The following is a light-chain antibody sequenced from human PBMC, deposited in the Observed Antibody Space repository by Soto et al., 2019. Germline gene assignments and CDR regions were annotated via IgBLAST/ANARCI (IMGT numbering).Light chain of an antibody. CDR3: QQYYIYPLT. V-gene: IGKV1-5*03. CDR2: QAS. Sequence: DIQMTQSPSTLSASIGDRVTITCRASQSISYWVAWYQQKAGEAPKFLIYQASRLEGGVTSRFSASGSGTEFTLTISGLQPDDFAIYYCQQYYIYPLTFGGGTKVEI. J-gene: IGKJ4*01. CDR1: QSISYW.